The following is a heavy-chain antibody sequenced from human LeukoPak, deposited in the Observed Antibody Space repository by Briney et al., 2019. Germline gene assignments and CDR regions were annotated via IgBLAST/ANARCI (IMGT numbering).Heavy chain of an antibody. CDR2: IRFDGNPT. CDR3: AKDLSYGPDY. J-gene: IGHJ4*02. D-gene: IGHD5-18*01. V-gene: IGHV3-30*02. CDR1: GFTFSNRG. Sequence: GGSLRLSCAASGFTFSNRGMHWVRQAPGKGLEWLSFIRFDGNPTYSADSVKGRFTISRDNSKNTVYLQMSSLRVEDTAVYYCAKDLSYGPDYWGQGNLVTVSS.